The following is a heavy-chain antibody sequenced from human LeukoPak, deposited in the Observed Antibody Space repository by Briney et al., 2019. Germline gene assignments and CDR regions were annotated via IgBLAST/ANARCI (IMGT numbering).Heavy chain of an antibody. CDR1: GGSVSSGGYY. J-gene: IGHJ6*02. CDR3: ARDNWNYGSSMDV. CDR2: IYYSGST. Sequence: KTSETLSLTCTVSGGSVSSGGYYWSWIRQPPGKGLEWIGYIYYSGSTNYNPSLKSRVTISVDTSKNQFSLKLSPVTAADTAVYYCARDNWNYGSSMDVWGQGTTVTVSS. D-gene: IGHD1-7*01. V-gene: IGHV4-61*08.